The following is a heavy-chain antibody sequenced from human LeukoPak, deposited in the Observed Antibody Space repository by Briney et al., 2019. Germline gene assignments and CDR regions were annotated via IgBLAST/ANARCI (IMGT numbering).Heavy chain of an antibody. CDR3: ATAGNYRFDY. D-gene: IGHD1-7*01. J-gene: IGHJ4*02. V-gene: IGHV3-74*01. Sequence: AGGSLRLSCAGSGFIFSSTWMHWVRQAPGEGLGWVSRINGDGSNINYADSVKGRFIISRDNAKNTLYLQMNSLRVEDTAIYFCATAGNYRFDYWGQGTLVTVSS. CDR1: GFIFSSTW. CDR2: INGDGSNI.